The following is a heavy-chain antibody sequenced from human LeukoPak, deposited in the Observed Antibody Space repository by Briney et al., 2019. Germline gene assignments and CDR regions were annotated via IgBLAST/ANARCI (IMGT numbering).Heavy chain of an antibody. CDR1: GFTFSSYS. Sequence: TGGSLRLSCAASGFTFSSYSMNWVRQAPGKGLEWVSSISSSSSYIYYADSVKGRFTISRDNAKNSLYLQMNSLRAEDTAVYYCASVRGPRGPDYWGQGTLVTVSS. J-gene: IGHJ4*02. D-gene: IGHD2-8*01. CDR3: ASVRGPRGPDY. CDR2: ISSSSSYI. V-gene: IGHV3-21*01.